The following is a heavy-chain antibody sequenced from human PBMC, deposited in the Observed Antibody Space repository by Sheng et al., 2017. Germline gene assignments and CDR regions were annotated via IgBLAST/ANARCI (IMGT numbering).Heavy chain of an antibody. CDR3: AEGGDWFANH. CDR1: GFTFSSYG. Sequence: QVQLVESGGGVVQPGRSLRLSCAASGFTFSSYGMHWVRQAPGKGLEWVAVISYDGSNKYYADSVKGRFTISRDNSKNTLYLQMNSLRAEDTAVYYCAEGGDWFANHWGQGTLVTVSS. V-gene: IGHV3-30*03. D-gene: IGHD3-9*01. CDR2: ISYDGSNK. J-gene: IGHJ5*02.